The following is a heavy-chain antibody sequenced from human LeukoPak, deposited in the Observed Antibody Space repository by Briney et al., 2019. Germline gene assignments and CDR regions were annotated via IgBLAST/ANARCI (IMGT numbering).Heavy chain of an antibody. V-gene: IGHV3-48*01. Sequence: PGGSLRLSCAASGFTFSSYSMNWVRQAPGKGLEWVSYISSSSSTIYYADSVKGRFTISRDNAKNSLYLQMNSLRAEDTAVYYCARAVTTVPYYYYYYMDVWGKGTTVTVSS. CDR3: ARAVTTVPYYYYYYMDV. CDR1: GFTFSSYS. D-gene: IGHD4-17*01. J-gene: IGHJ6*03. CDR2: ISSSSSTI.